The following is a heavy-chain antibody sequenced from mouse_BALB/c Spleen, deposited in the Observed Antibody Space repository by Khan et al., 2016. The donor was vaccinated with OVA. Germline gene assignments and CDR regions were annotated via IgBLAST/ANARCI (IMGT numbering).Heavy chain of an antibody. D-gene: IGHD1-1*01. CDR2: ISDGGSYT. V-gene: IGHV5-4*02. Sequence: EVQLLETGGGLVKPGGSLKLSCAASGFTFSDYYMYWVRQTPEKRLEWVATISDGGSYTYFPDSVEGRFTISRDNAKNNLYLQLISLKSEDTAMYYCTRGGYVAFGYWGQGTLVTVSA. CDR1: GFTFSDYY. J-gene: IGHJ3*01. CDR3: TRGGYVAFGY.